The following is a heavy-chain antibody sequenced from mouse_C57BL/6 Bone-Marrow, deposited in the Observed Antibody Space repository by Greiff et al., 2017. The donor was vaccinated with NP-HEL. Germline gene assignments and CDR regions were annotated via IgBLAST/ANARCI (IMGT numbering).Heavy chain of an antibody. CDR3: ATGNPRRHFFDY. CDR2: INPSSGYT. CDR1: GYTFTSYT. Sequence: VQLQESGAELARPGASVKMSCKASGYTFTSYTMHWVKQRPGQGLEWIGYINPSSGYTKYNQKFKDKATLTADKSSSTAYMQLSSLTSEDSAVYYCATGNPRRHFFDYWGQGTTLTVSS. V-gene: IGHV1-4*01. D-gene: IGHD2-1*01. J-gene: IGHJ2*01.